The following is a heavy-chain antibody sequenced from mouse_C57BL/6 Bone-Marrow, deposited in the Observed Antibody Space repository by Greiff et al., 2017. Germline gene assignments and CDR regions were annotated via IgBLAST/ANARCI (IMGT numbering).Heavy chain of an antibody. D-gene: IGHD2-13*01. J-gene: IGHJ2*01. CDR2: ISSGGSYT. Sequence: EVMLVESGGDLVKPGGSLKLSCAASGFTFSSYGMSWVRQTPDKRLEWVATISSGGSYTYYPDSVKGRFSISRYNAKNTLYLQMSSRKSEATAMYYSAIRDVTYFDYWGQGTTRTVSS. CDR1: GFTFSSYG. V-gene: IGHV5-6*02. CDR3: AIRDVTYFDY.